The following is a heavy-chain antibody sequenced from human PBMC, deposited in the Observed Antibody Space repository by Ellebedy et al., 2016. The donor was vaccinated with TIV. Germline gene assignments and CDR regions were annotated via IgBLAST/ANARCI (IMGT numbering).Heavy chain of an antibody. D-gene: IGHD4-17*01. Sequence: ASVKVSCKTSGYTFSKYYFHWIRQAPGRGLDWMGVLDARVGRTIYAQGLQGRVTVTRDTSTRTVYMELRSLRFEDTAVYYCARVPSAGADCWGQGTLVTVSS. CDR2: LDARVGRT. CDR1: GYTFSKYY. V-gene: IGHV1-46*01. CDR3: ARVPSAGADC. J-gene: IGHJ4*02.